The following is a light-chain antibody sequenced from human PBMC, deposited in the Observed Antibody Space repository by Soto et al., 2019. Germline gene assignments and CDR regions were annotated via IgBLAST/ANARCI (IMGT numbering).Light chain of an antibody. Sequence: QSVLTQPPSASGSPGQSVTISCTGTSSDVGGYYYVSWYQQHPGKAPKLMIYEVSKRPSGVPDRFSGSKSGNTASLTFFGLQAEDEADYYCSSYAGTNTPYVFGTGTRSPS. V-gene: IGLV2-8*01. CDR2: EVS. CDR3: SSYAGTNTPYV. CDR1: SSDVGGYYY. J-gene: IGLJ1*01.